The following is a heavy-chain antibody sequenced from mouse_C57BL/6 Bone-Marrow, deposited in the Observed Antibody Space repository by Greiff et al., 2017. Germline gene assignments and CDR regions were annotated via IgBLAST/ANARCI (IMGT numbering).Heavy chain of an antibody. CDR1: GYTFTSYW. CDR2: IDPSDSYT. D-gene: IGHD1-1*01. CDR3: ARGYYGSPYYAMDY. J-gene: IGHJ4*01. Sequence: QVQLQQPGAELVKPGASVKLSCKASGYTFTSYWMQWVKQRPGQGLEWIGEIDPSDSYTNYNQKFKGKATLTVDTSSSTAYMQLSSLTSEDSPVYYCARGYYGSPYYAMDYWGQGTSVTVSS. V-gene: IGHV1-50*01.